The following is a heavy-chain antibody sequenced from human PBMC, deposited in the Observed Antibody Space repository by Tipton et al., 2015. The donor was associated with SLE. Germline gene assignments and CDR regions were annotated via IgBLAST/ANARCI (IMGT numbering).Heavy chain of an antibody. CDR3: ARNHGGNPFDY. V-gene: IGHV4-34*01. J-gene: IGHJ4*02. CDR1: GGSFSGYY. CDR2: INHSGST. Sequence: LRLSCAVYGGSFSGYYWSWIRQPPGKGLEWIGEINHSGSTNYNPSLKSRVTISVDTSKNQFSLKLSSVTAADTAVYYCARNHGGNPFDYWGQGPLVTVSS. D-gene: IGHD4-23*01.